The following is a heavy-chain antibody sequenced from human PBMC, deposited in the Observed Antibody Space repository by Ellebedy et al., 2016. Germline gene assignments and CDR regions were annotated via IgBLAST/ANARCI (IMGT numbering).Heavy chain of an antibody. Sequence: ASVKVSCKASGYTFTSYYMHWVRQAPGQGLEWMGIINPSGGSTSYAQKFQGRVTMTRDTSTSTVYMELSSLRSEDTAVYYCAREGMNFDWLHQEGPYWYFDLWGRGTLVTVSS. D-gene: IGHD3-9*01. CDR3: AREGMNFDWLHQEGPYWYFDL. J-gene: IGHJ2*01. CDR1: GYTFTSYY. V-gene: IGHV1-46*01. CDR2: INPSGGST.